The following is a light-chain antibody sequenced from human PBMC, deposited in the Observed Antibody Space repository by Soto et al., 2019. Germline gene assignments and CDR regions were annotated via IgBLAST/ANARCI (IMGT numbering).Light chain of an antibody. CDR2: GAS. V-gene: IGKV3-20*01. Sequence: EIVLTQSPGTLSLSPGERATLRCRASQSVSSNSLAWYQQKPGQAPRLLIHGASNRATGIPDRFSGSGSGTDFTITVSRLEPEDFAVYYCQVYITAPYTFGQGTKLEI. CDR1: QSVSSNS. J-gene: IGKJ2*01. CDR3: QVYITAPYT.